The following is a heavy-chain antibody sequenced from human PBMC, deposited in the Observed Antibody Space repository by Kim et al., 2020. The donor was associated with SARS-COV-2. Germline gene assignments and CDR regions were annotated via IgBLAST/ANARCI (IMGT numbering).Heavy chain of an antibody. D-gene: IGHD3-3*01. CDR1: GGSISSSSYY. CDR2: IYYSGST. J-gene: IGHJ4*02. CDR3: ARHTEEWLFDY. Sequence: SETLSLTCTVSGGSISSSSYYWGWIRQPPGKGLEWIGSIYYSGSTYYNPSLKSRVTISVDTSKNQFSLKLSSVTAADTAVYYCARHTEEWLFDYWGQGTLVTVSS. V-gene: IGHV4-39*01.